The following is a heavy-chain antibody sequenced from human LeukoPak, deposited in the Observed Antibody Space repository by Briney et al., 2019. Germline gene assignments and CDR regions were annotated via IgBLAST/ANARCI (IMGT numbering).Heavy chain of an antibody. V-gene: IGHV4-34*01. CDR3: ASSGYDSSGYHTLSWFDP. D-gene: IGHD3-22*01. CDR2: INHSGST. Sequence: PSETLSLTCAVYGGSFSGYYWSWIRQPPGKGLEWIGEINHSGSTNYNPSLKSRVTISVDTSKNQFSLKLSSVTAADTAVYYCASSGYDSSGYHTLSWFDPWGQGTLVTVSS. CDR1: GGSFSGYY. J-gene: IGHJ5*02.